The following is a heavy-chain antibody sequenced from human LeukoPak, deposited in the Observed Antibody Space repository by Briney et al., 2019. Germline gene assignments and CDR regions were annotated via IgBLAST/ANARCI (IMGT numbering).Heavy chain of an antibody. CDR2: INHSGST. Sequence: SETLSLTCAVYGGSFSGYYWSWIRQPPGKGLEWIGEINHSGSTNYNPSLKSRVTISVDTSKNQFSLKLSSVTAADTAVYYCARVHWEAGGVRLYYFDYWGQGTLVTVSS. CDR3: ARVHWEAGGVRLYYFDY. CDR1: GGSFSGYY. V-gene: IGHV4-34*01. J-gene: IGHJ4*02. D-gene: IGHD3-16*01.